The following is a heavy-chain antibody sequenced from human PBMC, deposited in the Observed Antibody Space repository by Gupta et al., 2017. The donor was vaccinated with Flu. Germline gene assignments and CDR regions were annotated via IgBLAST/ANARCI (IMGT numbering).Heavy chain of an antibody. CDR1: SDSISAGGYY. V-gene: IGHV4-39*01. J-gene: IGHJ4*02. D-gene: IGHD1-1*01. Sequence: CTASSDSISAGGYYWGWFRQPPGKGLEWIGSIYYDGDTYYNPSLMSRVTISADRSKKQLSLKLRSVTATDTAEYYCARHTTRGIDYWGQGILVPVSS. CDR3: ARHTTRGIDY. CDR2: IYYDGDT.